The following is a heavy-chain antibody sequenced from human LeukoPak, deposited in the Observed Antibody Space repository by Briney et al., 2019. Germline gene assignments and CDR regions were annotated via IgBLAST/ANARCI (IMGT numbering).Heavy chain of an antibody. J-gene: IGHJ4*02. Sequence: SETLSLTCTVSGGSISNYYWSWIRQPPGKGLEWIGYIYYSGTTNYNPSLKSRVTISVDTSKNQFSLKLTSVTAADTAVYYCAKFEKDYDTNAHYLDYWGQGTLVTVSS. CDR2: IYYSGTT. V-gene: IGHV4-59*01. D-gene: IGHD2-8*01. CDR3: AKFEKDYDTNAHYLDY. CDR1: GGSISNYY.